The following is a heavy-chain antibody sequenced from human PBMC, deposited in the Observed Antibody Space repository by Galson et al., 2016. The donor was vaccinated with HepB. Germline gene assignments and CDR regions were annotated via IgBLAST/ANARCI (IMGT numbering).Heavy chain of an antibody. Sequence: SETLSLTCNVSGTSIITNYYWTWLRQPPGKGLEYIGLVYHTGRTYSKPSLKSRLSMSVDPSKNEISLRLTSVSAADTAVYYCSGTIDTMFRTAPGMDVWGQGTTVIVS. CDR1: GTSIITNYY. D-gene: IGHD3/OR15-3a*01. CDR2: VYHTGRT. J-gene: IGHJ6*02. CDR3: SGTIDTMFRTAPGMDV. V-gene: IGHV4-4*07.